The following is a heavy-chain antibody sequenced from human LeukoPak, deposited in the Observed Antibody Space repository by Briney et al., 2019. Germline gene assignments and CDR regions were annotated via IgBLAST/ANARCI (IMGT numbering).Heavy chain of an antibody. CDR3: AREASSGSYYNDAFDI. Sequence: GASVKVSCKASGGTFSSYAISWVRQAPGQGLEWMGVIIPIFDTANYAQKFQGRVTITADESTSTAYMELSSLRSEDTAVYYRAREASSGSYYNDAFDIWGQGKMVTVSS. J-gene: IGHJ3*02. CDR1: GGTFSSYA. D-gene: IGHD3-10*01. V-gene: IGHV1-69*13. CDR2: IIPIFDTA.